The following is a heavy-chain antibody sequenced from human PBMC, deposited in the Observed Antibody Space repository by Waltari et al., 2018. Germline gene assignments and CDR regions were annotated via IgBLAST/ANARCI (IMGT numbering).Heavy chain of an antibody. J-gene: IGHJ3*02. D-gene: IGHD3-10*01. Sequence: QVQLVQSGAEVKKPGSSVKVSCKASGGTFSSYTISWVRQAPGQGLEWMGRIIPIRGIANYAQKFQGRVTITADKSTSTAYMELSSLRSEDTAVYYCARGDSSTAFDIWGQGTMVTVSS. V-gene: IGHV1-69*02. CDR2: IIPIRGIA. CDR1: GGTFSSYT. CDR3: ARGDSSTAFDI.